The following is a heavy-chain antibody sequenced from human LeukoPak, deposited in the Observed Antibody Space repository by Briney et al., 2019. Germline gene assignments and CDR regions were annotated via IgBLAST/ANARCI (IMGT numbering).Heavy chain of an antibody. CDR2: ISSSSSYI. Sequence: GGSLRLSCAASGFTFSSYSMNWVRQAPGKGLEWVSSISSSSSYIYYADSVKGRFTISRNNAKNSLYLQMNSRRAEDTAVYYWARANKDYGGSKFVYWGQGTLVTVSS. CDR3: ARANKDYGGSKFVY. J-gene: IGHJ4*02. D-gene: IGHD4-23*01. V-gene: IGHV3-21*01. CDR1: GFTFSSYS.